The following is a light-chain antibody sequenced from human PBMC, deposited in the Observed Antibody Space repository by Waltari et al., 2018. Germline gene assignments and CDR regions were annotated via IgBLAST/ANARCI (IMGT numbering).Light chain of an antibody. CDR2: DVT. CDR1: SSDVGGYNY. J-gene: IGLJ2*01. CDR3: SSYTSSSTLGV. V-gene: IGLV2-14*03. Sequence: QSALTQPAAVSGSPGQSITISCTGTSSDVGGYNYVSWYQQHPGKAPTLMIYDVTNRPSWVSERVAGSKYGNTASLAISGLQAEDEADYYCSSYTSSSTLGVFGGGTKLTVL.